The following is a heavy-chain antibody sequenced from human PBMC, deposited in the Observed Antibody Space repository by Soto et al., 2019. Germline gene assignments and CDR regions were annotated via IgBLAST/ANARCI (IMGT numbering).Heavy chain of an antibody. Sequence: LRLSCAASGFTFSSYGMHWVRQAPGKGLEWVAVIWYDGSNKYYADSVKGRFTISRDNSKNTLYLQMNSLRAEDTAVYYCARGPLTMVRGVHYYYYGMDVWGQGTTVTVSS. V-gene: IGHV3-33*01. D-gene: IGHD3-10*01. J-gene: IGHJ6*02. CDR1: GFTFSSYG. CDR2: IWYDGSNK. CDR3: ARGPLTMVRGVHYYYYGMDV.